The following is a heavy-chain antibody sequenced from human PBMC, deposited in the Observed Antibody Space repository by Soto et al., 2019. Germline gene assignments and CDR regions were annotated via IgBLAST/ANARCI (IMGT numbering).Heavy chain of an antibody. D-gene: IGHD3-22*01. CDR1: GFTFSDYY. Sequence: QVQLEESGGALVKPGGSLRLSCTTSGFTFSDYYMSWVRQAPGRGMEWISYISKGGDTTHYADSVRGRFTISRDNAKSSLYLQMNSLRVEDTAVYYCAKDSSGYSDLFDYWGQGTLGNVSS. V-gene: IGHV3-11*01. CDR3: AKDSSGYSDLFDY. J-gene: IGHJ4*02. CDR2: ISKGGDTT.